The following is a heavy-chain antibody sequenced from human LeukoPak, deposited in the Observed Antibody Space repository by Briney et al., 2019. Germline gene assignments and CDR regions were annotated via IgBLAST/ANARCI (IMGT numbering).Heavy chain of an antibody. CDR3: ARAPGRDGPDY. Sequence: SETLSLTCTVSGGSISSYYWSWIRQPPGKGLEWIGYIYYSGSTNYNPSLKSRVTISVDTSKNQFSLKLSSVTPADTAVYYCARAPGRDGPDYWGQGTLVTVSS. J-gene: IGHJ4*02. CDR1: GGSISSYY. CDR2: IYYSGST. V-gene: IGHV4-59*01. D-gene: IGHD5-24*01.